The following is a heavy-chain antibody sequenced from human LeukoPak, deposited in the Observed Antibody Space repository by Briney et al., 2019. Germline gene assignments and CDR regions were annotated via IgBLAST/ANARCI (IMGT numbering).Heavy chain of an antibody. V-gene: IGHV3-74*01. J-gene: IGHJ4*02. D-gene: IGHD6-19*01. Sequence: GGSLRLSCAASGFTFSTYWMHWVRQAPGKGLMWVSRIISDGSSTSYADSVKGRFTISRDNAKNTLYLQMNSLRAEDTALCYCVREPRVPLHPYSSGVFDNWGQGTLVTVSS. CDR3: VREPRVPLHPYSSGVFDN. CDR1: GFTFSTYW. CDR2: IISDGSST.